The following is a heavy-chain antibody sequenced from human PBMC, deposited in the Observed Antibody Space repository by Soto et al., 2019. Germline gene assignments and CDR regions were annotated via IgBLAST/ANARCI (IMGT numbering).Heavy chain of an antibody. D-gene: IGHD6-6*01. J-gene: IGHJ6*02. CDR3: AKASIAAPYYYYGMDV. CDR1: GFTFSSYA. CDR2: ISGSGGST. V-gene: IGHV3-23*01. Sequence: EVQLLESGGGLVQPGGSLRLSCAASGFTFSSYAMSWVRQAPGKGLEWVSAISGSGGSTYYADSVKGRFTISRDNSKNTLYLQMNSLRAEDTAVYYCAKASIAAPYYYYGMDVWGQGTTVTVSS.